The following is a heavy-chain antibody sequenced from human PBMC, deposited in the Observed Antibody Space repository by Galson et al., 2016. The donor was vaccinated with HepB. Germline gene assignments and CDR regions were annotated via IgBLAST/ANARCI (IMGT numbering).Heavy chain of an antibody. CDR3: ATGGDSGHYPNDH. CDR1: GYTFPNYY. D-gene: IGHD5-12*01. Sequence: SVKVSCKASGYTFPNYYMHWVRQAPGQGLEWMGIPNPSGLSAAYAQKFQGRVYLTGDTSTSTFYMEISSLKSEDTAVYYCATGGDSGHYPNDHWGQGTLVTVSS. V-gene: IGHV1-46*01. J-gene: IGHJ4*02. CDR2: PNPSGLSA.